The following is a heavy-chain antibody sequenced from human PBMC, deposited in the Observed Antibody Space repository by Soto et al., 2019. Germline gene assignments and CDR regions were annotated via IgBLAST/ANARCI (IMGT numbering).Heavy chain of an antibody. CDR1: GLNLTTFG. J-gene: IGHJ6*01. CDR3: AKWARDSGDYYYYGVDV. CDR2: ISNDGSHF. Sequence: GGSLRLSCVGSGLNLTTFGMHWVRQAPGRGLEWMAVISNDGSHFYYADSVKGRFTISRDNSKNTLYLQMINLRPDDTGVYYCAKWARDSGDYYYYGVDVWGQGTTVTVSS. D-gene: IGHD3-10*01. V-gene: IGHV3-30*18.